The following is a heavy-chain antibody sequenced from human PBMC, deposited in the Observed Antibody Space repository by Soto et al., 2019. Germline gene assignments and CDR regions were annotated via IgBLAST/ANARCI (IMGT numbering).Heavy chain of an antibody. CDR2: TYKRPKWYN. Sequence: PSQTLSLTCAISGDSVSNNSAAWNWIRQSPSRGLEWLGRTYKRPKWYNDYAISVKSRITINPDTSKNQFSLQLNSVTPEDTAVYYCARGPLGEMATIAPLDYWGQGTLVTVSS. J-gene: IGHJ4*02. CDR1: GDSVSNNSAA. CDR3: ARGPLGEMATIAPLDY. V-gene: IGHV6-1*01. D-gene: IGHD5-12*01.